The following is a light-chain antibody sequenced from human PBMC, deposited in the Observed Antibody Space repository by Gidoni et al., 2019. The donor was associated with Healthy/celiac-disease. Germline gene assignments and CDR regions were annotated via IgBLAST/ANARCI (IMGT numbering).Light chain of an antibody. CDR2: LNSDGSH. V-gene: IGLV4-69*01. Sequence: QLVLPQSPSASASLGASVKLTCTLSSGHSSYAIAWHQQQPEKGPRYLMKLNSDGSHSKGDGIPDRFSGSSSGAERYLTSSSLQSEDEADYYCQTWGTGTWVFGGGTKLTVL. J-gene: IGLJ3*02. CDR1: SGHSSYA. CDR3: QTWGTGTWV.